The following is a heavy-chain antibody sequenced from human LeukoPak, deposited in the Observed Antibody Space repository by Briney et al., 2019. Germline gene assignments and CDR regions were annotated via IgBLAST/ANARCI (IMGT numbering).Heavy chain of an antibody. V-gene: IGHV4-39*01. J-gene: IGHJ4*02. CDR3: ARPTGGGGSCFDY. D-gene: IGHD2-15*01. CDR2: IYYSGST. CDR1: GGSFSSSSYY. Sequence: SSETLSLTCTVSGGSFSSSSYYWGWLRQPPGKGLEWIGSIYYSGSTYYNPSLMSRVTISVDTSKNQFSLKLSSVTAADTAVYYCARPTGGGGSCFDYWGQGTLVTVSS.